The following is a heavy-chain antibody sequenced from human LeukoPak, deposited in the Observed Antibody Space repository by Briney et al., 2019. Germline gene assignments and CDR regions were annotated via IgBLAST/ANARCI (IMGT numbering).Heavy chain of an antibody. Sequence: GGSLRLSCAASGVTLSSYWMHWVRQAPGKGLVWVSVINSDGTSTTYADPVKGRFTISRDTAKTSLYLQMNSLRAEDTAVYYCVAARADFDYWGQGTLVTVSS. D-gene: IGHD2-15*01. CDR1: GVTLSSYW. V-gene: IGHV3-74*01. CDR2: INSDGTST. CDR3: VAARADFDY. J-gene: IGHJ4*02.